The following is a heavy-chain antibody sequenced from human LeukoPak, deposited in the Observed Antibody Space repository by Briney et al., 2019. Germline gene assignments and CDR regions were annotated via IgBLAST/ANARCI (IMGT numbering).Heavy chain of an antibody. CDR1: GFTFSSYS. Sequence: GGSLRLSCAASGFTFSSYSIHWVRQAPGKGLEWVAVVSYDGSSENYADSVKGRFTISRDNSKNTLYLQMNSLRAEDTAVYYCARAGGLRIAVAPIDYWGQGTLVTVSS. CDR3: ARAGGLRIAVAPIDY. D-gene: IGHD6-19*01. CDR2: VSYDGSSE. J-gene: IGHJ4*02. V-gene: IGHV3-30*14.